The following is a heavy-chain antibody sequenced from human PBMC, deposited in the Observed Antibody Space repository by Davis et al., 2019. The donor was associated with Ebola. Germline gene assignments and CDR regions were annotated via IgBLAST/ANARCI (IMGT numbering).Heavy chain of an antibody. CDR3: ARQESLYGSSDY. Sequence: GESLKISCKGSGYGFADYWIAWVRQMPGKGLEWLGRIDPSDSYTNYSPSFQGHVTISADKSISTAYLQWSSLKASDIAMYYCARQESLYGSSDYWGQGTLVTVSS. CDR1: GYGFADYW. V-gene: IGHV5-10-1*01. J-gene: IGHJ4*02. D-gene: IGHD2/OR15-2a*01. CDR2: IDPSDSYT.